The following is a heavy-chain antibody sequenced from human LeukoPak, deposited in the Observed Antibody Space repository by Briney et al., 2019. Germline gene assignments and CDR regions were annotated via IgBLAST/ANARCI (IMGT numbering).Heavy chain of an antibody. J-gene: IGHJ4*02. CDR3: ARGDSSGYLRRNYFDY. V-gene: IGHV3-30-3*01. CDR1: GFTFSSYA. Sequence: GGSLRLSCAASGFTFSSYAMHWVRQAPGKGLEWVAVISYDGSNKYYADSVKGRFTISRDNSKNTLYLQMNSLRAEDTAVYYCARGDSSGYLRRNYFDYWGQGTLVTVSS. D-gene: IGHD3-22*01. CDR2: ISYDGSNK.